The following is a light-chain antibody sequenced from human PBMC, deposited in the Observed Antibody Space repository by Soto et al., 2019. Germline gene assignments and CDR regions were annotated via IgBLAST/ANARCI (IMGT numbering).Light chain of an antibody. CDR3: QQYNIYVT. CDR1: QSNDSW. Sequence: DIQMTQSPSTLSASVGDRVTITCRASQSNDSWLAWYQQKPGKAPKLLIYMASSLKSGVPTRFSGSGSGTEFTLTISSLQPDDFATYYCQQYNIYVTFGGGTKVEIK. J-gene: IGKJ4*01. CDR2: MAS. V-gene: IGKV1-5*03.